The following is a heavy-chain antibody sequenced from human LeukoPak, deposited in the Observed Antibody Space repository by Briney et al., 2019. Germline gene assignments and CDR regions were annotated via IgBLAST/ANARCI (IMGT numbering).Heavy chain of an antibody. Sequence: GGSLRLSCAASGFTFSSYSMNWVRQAPEKGLEWVSSISSSSSYIYYADSVKGRFTISRDNAKNSLYLQMNSLRAEDTAVYYCARDSSMTTVVTPDNWFDPWGQGTLVTVSS. CDR3: ARDSSMTTVVTPDNWFDP. J-gene: IGHJ5*02. D-gene: IGHD4-23*01. CDR1: GFTFSSYS. V-gene: IGHV3-21*01. CDR2: ISSSSSYI.